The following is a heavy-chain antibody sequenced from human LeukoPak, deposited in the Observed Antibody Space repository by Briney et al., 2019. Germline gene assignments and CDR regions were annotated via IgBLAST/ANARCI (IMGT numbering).Heavy chain of an antibody. CDR3: AKMSSSWTYYYGMDV. D-gene: IGHD6-13*01. CDR2: TNDSGGST. Sequence: GGSLRLSCAASGFTFSNYAMNWVRQAPGKGLEWVSGTNDSGGSTYYADSVKGRFTISRDNSKNTLYLQMNSLRAEDTAVYYCAKMSSSWTYYYGMDVWGQGTTVTVSS. CDR1: GFTFSNYA. V-gene: IGHV3-23*01. J-gene: IGHJ6*02.